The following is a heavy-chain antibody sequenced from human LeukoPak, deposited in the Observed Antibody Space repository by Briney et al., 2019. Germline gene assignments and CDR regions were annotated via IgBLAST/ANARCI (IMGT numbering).Heavy chain of an antibody. J-gene: IGHJ4*02. V-gene: IGHV3-30*02. Sequence: GGSLRLSCAASGFTFSSYGMHWVRQAPGKGLEWVSFIRYDGSNEYYADSVRGRFTISRDNSKNTLYLQMNSLRAEDTAVYYCARDSSSWYYTPYHYFDYWGQGTLVTVSS. CDR2: IRYDGSNE. D-gene: IGHD6-13*01. CDR3: ARDSSSWYYTPYHYFDY. CDR1: GFTFSSYG.